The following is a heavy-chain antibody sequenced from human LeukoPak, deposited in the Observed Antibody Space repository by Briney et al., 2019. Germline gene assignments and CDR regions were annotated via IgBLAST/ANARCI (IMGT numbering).Heavy chain of an antibody. D-gene: IGHD3-9*01. V-gene: IGHV1-18*01. CDR3: ARDPLWAYDILTGYYYDGMDV. Sequence: ASVKVSCKASGYTFTSYGISWVRQAPGQGLEWMGWISSYNGNTNYAQKLQGRVTMTTDTSTSTAYMEPSSLRSEDTAVYYCARDPLWAYDILTGYYYDGMDVWGQGTTVTVSS. CDR2: ISSYNGNT. J-gene: IGHJ6*02. CDR1: GYTFTSYG.